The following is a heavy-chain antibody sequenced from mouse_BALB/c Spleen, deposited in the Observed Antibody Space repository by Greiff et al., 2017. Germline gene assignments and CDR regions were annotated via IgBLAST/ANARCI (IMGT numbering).Heavy chain of an antibody. CDR1: GFTFSSYG. J-gene: IGHJ4*01. CDR2: ISSGGSYT. CDR3: ARSDSSGYAMDY. D-gene: IGHD3-2*01. V-gene: IGHV5-6*01. Sequence: VQLKESGGDLVKPGGSLKLSCAASGFTFSSYGMSWVRQTPDKRLEWVATISSGGSYTYYPDSVKGRFTISRDNAKNTLYLQMSSLKSEDTAMYYCARSDSSGYAMDYWGQGTSVTVSS.